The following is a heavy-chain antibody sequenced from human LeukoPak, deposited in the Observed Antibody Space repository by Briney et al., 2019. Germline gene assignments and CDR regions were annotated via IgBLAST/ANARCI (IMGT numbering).Heavy chain of an antibody. CDR3: ARLKGTLYSSSWYSRNYFDY. D-gene: IGHD6-13*01. Sequence: ASETLSLTCTVSGGSISSYYWSWIRQPPGKGLEWIGYIYYSGSTNYNPSLKSRVTISVDTSKNQFSLKLSSVTAADTAVYYCARLKGTLYSSSWYSRNYFDYWGQGTLVTVSS. V-gene: IGHV4-59*08. CDR2: IYYSGST. CDR1: GGSISSYY. J-gene: IGHJ4*02.